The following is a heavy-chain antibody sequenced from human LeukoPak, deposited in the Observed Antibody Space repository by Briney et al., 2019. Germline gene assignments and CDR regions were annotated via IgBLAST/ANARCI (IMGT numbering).Heavy chain of an antibody. CDR1: GYSISRGYY. Sequence: PSETLSLTCGVFGYSISRGYYWAWIRQPPGKGLEWIGTIYHTGSTYYTPSLGSRVTISVDTSKNEFSLNLNSVTAADTAVYYCARAGWIITSGIDYWGQGALATVSS. D-gene: IGHD3-10*01. CDR3: ARAGWIITSGIDY. J-gene: IGHJ4*02. CDR2: IYHTGST. V-gene: IGHV4-38-2*01.